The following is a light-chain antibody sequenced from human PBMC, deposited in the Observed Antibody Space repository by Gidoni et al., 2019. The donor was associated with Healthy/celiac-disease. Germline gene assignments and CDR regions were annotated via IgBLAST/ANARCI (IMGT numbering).Light chain of an antibody. J-gene: IGLJ3*02. CDR2: GKN. Sequence: SSDLPQDPAFSVALGQTVRITCQGDSLRSYYASWYQQKPGQAPVLVIYGKNNRPSGIPDRFSGSSSGNTASLTITGAQAEDEADYYCNSRDSSGNHLVFGGGTKLTVL. CDR1: SLRSYY. V-gene: IGLV3-19*01. CDR3: NSRDSSGNHLV.